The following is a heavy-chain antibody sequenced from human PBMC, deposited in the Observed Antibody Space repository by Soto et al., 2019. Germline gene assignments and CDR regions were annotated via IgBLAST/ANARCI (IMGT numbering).Heavy chain of an antibody. Sequence: GGSVRLSCTGSGFTFGDFGMSWFRQAPGKGLEWLSFIRSKGDGGTTESAASVRGRFITSRDDSKSIAYLQMNSLKTEDTAVYYCASLTSWSQEYYYGMDVWGQGTTVTVSS. CDR3: ASLTSWSQEYYYGMDV. CDR2: IRSKGDGGTT. CDR1: GFTFGDFG. D-gene: IGHD2-2*01. J-gene: IGHJ6*02. V-gene: IGHV3-49*03.